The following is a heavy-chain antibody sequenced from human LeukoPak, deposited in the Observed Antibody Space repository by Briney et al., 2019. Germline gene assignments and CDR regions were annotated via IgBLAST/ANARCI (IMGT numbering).Heavy chain of an antibody. J-gene: IGHJ4*02. CDR2: IFKSGTT. V-gene: IGHV3-66*01. D-gene: IGHD7-27*01. Sequence: SGGSLRLSCAASGFTVSSNYMSWVRQAPGKGLEWVSAIFKSGTTYYADSVKDRFTISRDNSKNTLYLQMNSLRAEDTAVYYCARENWGAFDCWGQGTLVTVSS. CDR1: GFTVSSNY. CDR3: ARENWGAFDC.